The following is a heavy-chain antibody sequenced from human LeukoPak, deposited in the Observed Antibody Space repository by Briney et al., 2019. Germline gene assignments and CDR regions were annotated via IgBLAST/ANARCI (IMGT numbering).Heavy chain of an antibody. CDR1: GGTFSSYA. V-gene: IGHV1-69*06. Sequence: SVKVSCKASGGTFSSYAISWVRQAPGQGLEWMGGIIPIFGTANYAQKFQGRVTITADKSTSTAYMELSSLRSEDTAVYYCARTMTTVTTRAFGDAFDIWGQGTMATVSS. CDR2: IIPIFGTA. CDR3: ARTMTTVTTRAFGDAFDI. J-gene: IGHJ3*02. D-gene: IGHD4-17*01.